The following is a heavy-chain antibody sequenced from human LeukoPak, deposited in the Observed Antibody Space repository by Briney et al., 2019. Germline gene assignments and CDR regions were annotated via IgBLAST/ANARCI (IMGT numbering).Heavy chain of an antibody. CDR3: APSPCSGDSCYRFDF. V-gene: IGHV4-4*02. Sequence: SGTLSLTCAVSGASISSSYWWSWVRQPPGKGLEWIGEIHHSGSTKYNPSLKSRVTISVDKSKNQFSLKLNSVTAADTAVYYCAPSPCSGDSCYRFDFWGQGTQVTVSS. D-gene: IGHD2-15*01. CDR1: GASISSSYW. CDR2: IHHSGST. J-gene: IGHJ4*02.